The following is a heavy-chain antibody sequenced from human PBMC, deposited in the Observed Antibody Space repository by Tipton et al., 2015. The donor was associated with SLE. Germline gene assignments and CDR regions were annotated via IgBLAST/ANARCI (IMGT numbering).Heavy chain of an antibody. CDR1: GGSISSDSYS. J-gene: IGHJ6*04. CDR2: VYYTGTT. V-gene: IGHV4-31*02. Sequence: LRLSCTVSGGSISSDSYSWSWIRQPAGKGLEWIGYVYYTGTTYYNPSLKSRVAISVDTSKNQFSLNLSSVTAADTAVYYCARATPDYSRSFYAYMDGWGKGTTVTVSS. D-gene: IGHD2/OR15-2a*01. CDR3: ARATPDYSRSFYAYMDG.